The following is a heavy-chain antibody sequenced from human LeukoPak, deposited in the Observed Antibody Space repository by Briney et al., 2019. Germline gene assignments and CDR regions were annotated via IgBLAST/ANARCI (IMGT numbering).Heavy chain of an antibody. CDR1: GGSISRDY. J-gene: IGHJ4*02. CDR2: IYYTGST. CDR3: ASDSGH. D-gene: IGHD6-19*01. Sequence: SETLSLTCTVSGGSISRDYWSWIRQPPGKGLEWIGYIYYTGSTNYNPSLKSRVTISVDTSKNQFSLKLSSVTAADTAVYYCASDSGHWGQGTLVTVSS. V-gene: IGHV4-59*08.